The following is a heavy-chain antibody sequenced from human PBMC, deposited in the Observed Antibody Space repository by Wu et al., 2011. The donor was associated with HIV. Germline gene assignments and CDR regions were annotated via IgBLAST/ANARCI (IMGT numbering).Heavy chain of an antibody. D-gene: IGHD3/OR15-3a*01. J-gene: IGHJ6*02. CDR1: GYTLTGYY. CDR3: ARDRAEGWTRSMDV. V-gene: IGHV1-2*02. CDR2: INPNSGGT. Sequence: QVQLVQSGAEVKKPGASVKVSCKASGYTLTGYYMHWVRQVPGQGLEWMGWINPNSGGTNYAQKFQGRVNMTRDTSISTAYMELRRLRSDDTAVYYCARDRAEGWTRSMDVVGPRDHGHPVSS.